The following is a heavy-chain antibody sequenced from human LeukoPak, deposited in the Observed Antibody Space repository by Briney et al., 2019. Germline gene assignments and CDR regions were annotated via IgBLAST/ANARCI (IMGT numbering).Heavy chain of an antibody. CDR3: ARDNPRTVVFGVVEAFDI. CDR2: ISSSSSYV. V-gene: IGHV3-21*01. CDR1: GFTFSSYS. J-gene: IGHJ3*02. Sequence: RTGGSLRLSCAASGFTFSSYSMNWVRQAPGKGLEWVSSISSSSSYVYYADSVKGRFTISRDNAKNSLYLQMNSLRAEDTAVYYCARDNPRTVVFGVVEAFDIWGQGTMVTVSS. D-gene: IGHD3-3*01.